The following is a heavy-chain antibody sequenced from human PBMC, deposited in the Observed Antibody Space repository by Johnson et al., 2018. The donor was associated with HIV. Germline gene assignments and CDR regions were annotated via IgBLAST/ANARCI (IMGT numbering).Heavy chain of an antibody. V-gene: IGHV3-66*01. Sequence: EVQLVESGGGLVQPGGSLRLSSAASGFTFSTYDMYWVRQATGKGLEWVSLIYRGGSPYYADSVKGRFTISRDNSKNTLYLQMNSLRAEDTAVYYCARSGYCTTSSCTDDAFDIWGQGTMVTVSS. CDR1: GFTFSTYD. CDR3: ARSGYCTTSSCTDDAFDI. CDR2: IYRGGSP. J-gene: IGHJ3*02. D-gene: IGHD2-2*01.